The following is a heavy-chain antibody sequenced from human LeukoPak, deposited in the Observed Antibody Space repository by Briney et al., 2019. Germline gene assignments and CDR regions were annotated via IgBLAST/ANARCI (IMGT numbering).Heavy chain of an antibody. V-gene: IGHV4-39*01. CDR3: ARHVATNYYYNYYGLDV. CDR1: GGSISSNSYY. J-gene: IGHJ6*02. Sequence: SETLSLTCAVSGGSISSNSYYWGWVRQSPGKGLEWIGAIYYSGNTYYSPSLKSRVAISADTSKNQFSLNLSAVTAADAATYYCARHVATNYYYNYYGLDVWGQGTTVTVSS. CDR2: IYYSGNT.